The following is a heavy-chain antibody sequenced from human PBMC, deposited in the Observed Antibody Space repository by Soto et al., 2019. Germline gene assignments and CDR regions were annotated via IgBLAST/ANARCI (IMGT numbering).Heavy chain of an antibody. D-gene: IGHD6-6*01. J-gene: IGHJ3*02. Sequence: EVQLLESGGGLVQPGGSLRLSCAASGFTFSSYAMSWVRQAPGKGLEWVSAISGSGGSTYYADSVKGRFTISRDNSKNTLYLQMNSLRAEDTAVYYCAKVQAQLLTPFTWGYDAFDIWSQGTMVTVSS. V-gene: IGHV3-23*01. CDR1: GFTFSSYA. CDR2: ISGSGGST. CDR3: AKVQAQLLTPFTWGYDAFDI.